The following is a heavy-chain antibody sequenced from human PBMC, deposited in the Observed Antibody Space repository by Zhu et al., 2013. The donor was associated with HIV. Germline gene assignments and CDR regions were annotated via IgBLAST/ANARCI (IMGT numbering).Heavy chain of an antibody. Sequence: QSGTEMKRPGASVKVSCKPLGYRFTAYYIHWVRQAPGQGLEWMGWINPKTGDTNYAQKFQGRVSMTRDTSIRTAYMDVNSLTSDDTAVYYCVRDRNYDLMTASRFDPWGQGTLVTVSS. CDR1: GYRFTAYY. CDR3: VRDRNYDLMTASRFDP. CDR2: INPKTGDT. D-gene: IGHD3-9*01. J-gene: IGHJ5*02. V-gene: IGHV1-2*02.